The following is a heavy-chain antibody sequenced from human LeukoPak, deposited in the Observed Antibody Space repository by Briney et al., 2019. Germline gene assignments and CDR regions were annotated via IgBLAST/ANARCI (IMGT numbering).Heavy chain of an antibody. CDR2: IILILGIA. V-gene: IGHV1-69*04. D-gene: IGHD2-15*01. CDR3: ARERYCSGGSCYSLDY. CDR1: GGTFSSYA. J-gene: IGHJ4*02. Sequence: ASVKVSCKASGGTFSSYAISWVRQAPGQGLEWMGRIILILGIANYAQKFQGRVTITADKSTSTAYMELSSLRSEDTAVYYCARERYCSGGSCYSLDYWGQGTLVTVSS.